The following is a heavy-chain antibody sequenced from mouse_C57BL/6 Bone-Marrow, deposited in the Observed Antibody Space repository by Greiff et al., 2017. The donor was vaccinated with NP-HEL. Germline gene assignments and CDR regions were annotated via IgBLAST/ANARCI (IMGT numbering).Heavy chain of an antibody. J-gene: IGHJ3*01. V-gene: IGHV5-4*01. Sequence: EVKLVESGGGLVKPGGSLKLSCAASGFTFSSYAMSWVRQTPEKRLEWVATISDGGSYTYYPDNVKGRITISRDNAKNNLYLQMSHLKSEDTAMYYCARDKINWAWFAYWGQGTLVTVSA. CDR1: GFTFSSYA. CDR2: ISDGGSYT. D-gene: IGHD4-1*02. CDR3: ARDKINWAWFAY.